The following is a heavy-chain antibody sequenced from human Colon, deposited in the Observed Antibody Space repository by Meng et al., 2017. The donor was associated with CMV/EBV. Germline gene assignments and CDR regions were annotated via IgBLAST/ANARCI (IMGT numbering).Heavy chain of an antibody. CDR2: INNDGSSP. CDR1: GFTFSRYW. V-gene: IGHV3-74*01. J-gene: IGHJ4*02. CDR3: ARDLEGDYFDY. Sequence: YCEASGFTFSRYWMHWVRQAPGKGLVWVSHINNDGSSPTYADSVKGRFTISRDNAKNTLYLQMNSLRAEDTAVYYCARDLEGDYFDYWGQGTLVTVSS.